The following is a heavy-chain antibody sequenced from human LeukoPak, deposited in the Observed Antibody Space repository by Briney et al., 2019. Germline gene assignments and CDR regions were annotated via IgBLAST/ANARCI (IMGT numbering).Heavy chain of an antibody. CDR1: GGSFSGYY. D-gene: IGHD7-27*01. V-gene: IGHV4-34*01. J-gene: IGHJ4*02. Sequence: SETLSLTCAVYGGSFSGYYWSWIRQPPGKGLEWIGEINHSGSTNYNPSLKSRVTISVDTSKNQFSLKLSSVTDADTAVYYCARGRGGEMTGEDFVYWGQGSLVTVSS. CDR2: INHSGST. CDR3: ARGRGGEMTGEDFVY.